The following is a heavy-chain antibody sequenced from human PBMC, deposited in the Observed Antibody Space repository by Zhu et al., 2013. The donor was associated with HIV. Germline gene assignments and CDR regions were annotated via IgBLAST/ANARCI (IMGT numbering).Heavy chain of an antibody. D-gene: IGHD2-21*02. CDR3: ARGALAYCGGDCYTYYYYYGMDV. CDR1: GGTFSSYA. Sequence: QVQLVQSGAEVKKPGSSVKVSCKASGGTFSSYAISWVRQAPGQGLEWMGGIIPIFGTANYAQKFQGRVTITADESTSTAYMELSSLRSEDTAVYYCARGALAYCGGDCYTYYYYYGMDVWGQGTTVTVSS. CDR2: IIPIFGTA. V-gene: IGHV1-69*01. J-gene: IGHJ6*02.